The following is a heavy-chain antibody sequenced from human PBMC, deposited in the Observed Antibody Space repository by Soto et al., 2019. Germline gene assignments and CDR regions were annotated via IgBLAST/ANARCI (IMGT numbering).Heavy chain of an antibody. J-gene: IGHJ6*04. D-gene: IGHD1-26*01. CDR2: INGDGRII. CDR3: GTIDTGYYTRDV. V-gene: IGHV3-74*01. CDR1: AFTFTNYW. Sequence: EVQPVESGGGLVQPGGSLRLSCAASAFTFTNYWMHWVRQAPGKGLVWVSRINGDGRIITYADSVKGRFTVSRDNAKNTLYFEMNWLRAEETAVYSSGTIDTGYYTRDVWGKGTTGTVST.